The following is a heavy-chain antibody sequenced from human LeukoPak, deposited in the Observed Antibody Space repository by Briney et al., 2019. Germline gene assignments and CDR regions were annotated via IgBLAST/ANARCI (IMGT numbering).Heavy chain of an antibody. CDR3: VRDWDHFDFDS. V-gene: IGHV3-74*01. CDR1: GFTFSNYW. D-gene: IGHD3-9*01. Sequence: GWSLRLSCAASGFTFSNYWMHWVRQAPGKGLVWVSRIKGDGSHTIYADSVKGRFTISRDNAKNTLYLQMKSLRAEDTAVYYCVRDWDHFDFDSWGQGTLVTVSS. CDR2: IKGDGSHT. J-gene: IGHJ5*01.